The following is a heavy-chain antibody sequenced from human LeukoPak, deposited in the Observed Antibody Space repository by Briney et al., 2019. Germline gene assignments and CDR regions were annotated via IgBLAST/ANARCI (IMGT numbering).Heavy chain of an antibody. J-gene: IGHJ6*01. Sequence: GGSLRLSCAASVFTSSNDTMSGVRQAPRKRLEWVSAISVIVDITYYAHSVKGRFTISRDTSRNTLYLQMSSLKAPHTPIYYPEKVIGRNMITFGGLDVWGEGTTVSVSS. D-gene: IGHD3-16*01. CDR2: ISVIVDIT. V-gene: IGHV3-23*01. CDR3: EKVIGRNMITFGGLDV. CDR1: VFTSSNDT.